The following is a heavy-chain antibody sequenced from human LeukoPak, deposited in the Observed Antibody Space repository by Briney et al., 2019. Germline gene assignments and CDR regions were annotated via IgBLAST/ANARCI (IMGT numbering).Heavy chain of an antibody. CDR3: AKGWGAVAGTFFFDY. CDR1: GFPFSNYA. D-gene: IGHD6-19*01. J-gene: IGHJ4*02. CDR2: ISRSGRST. Sequence: PGGSLRLSCAASGFPFSNYAMTWVRQAPGKGLEWVSAISRSGRSTYFADSVRARFSISRDTSQNTLYLQMNSLRVEDTAVYYCAKGWGAVAGTFFFDYWGQGNLVTVSS. V-gene: IGHV3-23*01.